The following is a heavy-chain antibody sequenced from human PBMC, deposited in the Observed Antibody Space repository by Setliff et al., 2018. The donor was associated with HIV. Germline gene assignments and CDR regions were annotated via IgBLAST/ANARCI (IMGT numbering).Heavy chain of an antibody. J-gene: IGHJ4*02. CDR3: AHNHLAVAGSHYFDY. CDR2: IYWDADK. D-gene: IGHD6-19*01. V-gene: IGHV2-5*02. Sequence: SGPTLVNPTQTLTLTCTFSGFSLSTNGVGVGWIRQPPGKALEWLALIYWDADKRYSPSLKNRLTITKDTSKNQVLLTMTNMDPLDTATYYCAHNHLAVAGSHYFDYWGQGTLVTDSS. CDR1: GFSLSTNGVG.